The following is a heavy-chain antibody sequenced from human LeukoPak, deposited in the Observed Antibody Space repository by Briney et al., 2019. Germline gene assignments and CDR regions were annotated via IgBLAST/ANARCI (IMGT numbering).Heavy chain of an antibody. D-gene: IGHD2-15*01. CDR3: ARGGYCSGGSCRNYYMDV. CDR2: IKQDGSEK. CDR1: GFTFSSYW. J-gene: IGHJ6*03. Sequence: PGGSLRLSCAASGFTFSSYWMSWVRRAPGKGLEWVANIKQDGSEKYYVDSVKGRFTISRDNAKNSLYLQMNSLRAEDTAVYYCARGGYCSGGSCRNYYMDVWGKGTTVTVSS. V-gene: IGHV3-7*01.